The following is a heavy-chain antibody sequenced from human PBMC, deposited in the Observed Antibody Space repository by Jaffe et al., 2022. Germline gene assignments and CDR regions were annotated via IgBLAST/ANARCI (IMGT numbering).Heavy chain of an antibody. V-gene: IGHV4-38-2*02. CDR1: GYSISSGYY. CDR3: AREYLNGSGSYYLRNWFDP. D-gene: IGHD3-10*01. Sequence: QVQLQESGPGLVKPSETLSLTCAVSGYSISSGYYWGWIRQPPGKGLEWIGSIYHSGSTYYNPSLKSRVTISVDTSKNQFSLKLSSVTAADTAVYYCAREYLNGSGSYYLRNWFDPWGQGTLVTVSS. CDR2: IYHSGST. J-gene: IGHJ5*02.